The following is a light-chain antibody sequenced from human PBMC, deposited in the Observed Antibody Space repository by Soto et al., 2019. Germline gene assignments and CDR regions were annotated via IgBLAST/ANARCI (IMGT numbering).Light chain of an antibody. V-gene: IGKV1-39*01. J-gene: IGKJ2*01. CDR1: QSISSY. CDR2: AAS. Sequence: DIQMTQSPSSLSASVGDRVTVTCRASQSISSYLNWYQQKPGKAPDLLIYAASRLQSGVPARFSGSESGSDFTLTISSLQPEDVAAYYCQQSYSPLYTFGQGTRLEIK. CDR3: QQSYSPLYT.